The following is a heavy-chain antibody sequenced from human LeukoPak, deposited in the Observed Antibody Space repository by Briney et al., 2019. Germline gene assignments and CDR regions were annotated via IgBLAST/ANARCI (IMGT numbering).Heavy chain of an antibody. CDR3: ARIFSDDYGGRDYYYGMDV. Sequence: GASVKVSCRASGYTFTGYYMHWVRQAPGQGLEWMGWINPNSGGTNYAQKFQGRVTMTRDTSISTAYMELSRLRSDDTAVYYCARIFSDDYGGRDYYYGMDVWGQGTTVTVSS. CDR2: INPNSGGT. CDR1: GYTFTGYY. D-gene: IGHD4-23*01. V-gene: IGHV1-2*02. J-gene: IGHJ6*02.